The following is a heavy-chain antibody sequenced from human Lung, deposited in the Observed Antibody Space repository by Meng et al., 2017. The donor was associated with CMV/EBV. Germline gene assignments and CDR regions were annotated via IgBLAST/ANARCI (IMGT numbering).Heavy chain of an antibody. Sequence: SXTXSLXCTVSRASISTYYWSWIRQPPGKGLEWIGYFYYGGSTNYNPSLKSRVTILVDASKNQFSLKLSSVTAADTAIYYCARSGPCNGGICYYGKFDSXGQGXLVTVSS. D-gene: IGHD2-15*01. V-gene: IGHV4-59*01. J-gene: IGHJ5*01. CDR3: ARSGPCNGGICYYGKFDS. CDR2: FYYGGST. CDR1: RASISTYY.